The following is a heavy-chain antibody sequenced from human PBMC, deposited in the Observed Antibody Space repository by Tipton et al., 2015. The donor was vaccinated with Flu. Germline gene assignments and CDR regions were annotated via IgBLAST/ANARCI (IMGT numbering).Heavy chain of an antibody. J-gene: IGHJ4*02. CDR1: SRYW. V-gene: IGHV3-7*03. CDR3: VRKGFGDY. D-gene: IGHD3-10*01. Sequence: GSLRLSCSAFSRYWRSWLRQAPGKRLEWVANIHPDGSETSYVDSVKGRFTISRDNAKNSLFLQMNSLRAEDTAVYYCVRKGFGDYWGQGILVTVSS. CDR2: IHPDGSET.